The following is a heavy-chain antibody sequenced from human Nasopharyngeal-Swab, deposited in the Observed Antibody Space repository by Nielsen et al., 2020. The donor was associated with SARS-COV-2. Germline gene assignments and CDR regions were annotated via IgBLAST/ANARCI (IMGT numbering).Heavy chain of an antibody. CDR2: IYYSGST. CDR3: ARQKTEYYGSGSVNWFDP. CDR1: GASISSSSYY. D-gene: IGHD3-10*01. J-gene: IGHJ5*02. Sequence: SETLSLPCTVSGASISSSSYYWGWIRQPPGKGLEWIGSIYYSGSTYYNPSLKCRVTISVDTSKNQFSLKMSSVTAADTAVYYCARQKTEYYGSGSVNWFDPWGQGTLVTVSS. V-gene: IGHV4-39*01.